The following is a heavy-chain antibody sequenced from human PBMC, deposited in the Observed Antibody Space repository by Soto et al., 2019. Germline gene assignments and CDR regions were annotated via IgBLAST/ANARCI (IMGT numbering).Heavy chain of an antibody. D-gene: IGHD2-2*01. CDR3: ARGDIVVVPAALIYYYYYYMDV. CDR2: MNPNSGNT. V-gene: IGHV1-8*01. J-gene: IGHJ6*03. CDR1: GYTFTSYD. Sequence: QVQLVQSGAEVKKPGASVKVSCKASGYTFTSYDINWVRQATGQGLEWMGWMNPNSGNTGYAQKFQGRGTMTRNTSISTAYMELSSLRSEDTAVYYCARGDIVVVPAALIYYYYYYMDVWGKGTTVTVSS.